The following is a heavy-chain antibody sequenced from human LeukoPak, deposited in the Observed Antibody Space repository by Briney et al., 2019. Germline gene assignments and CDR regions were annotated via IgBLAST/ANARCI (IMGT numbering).Heavy chain of an antibody. V-gene: IGHV1-69*06. CDR2: IIPIFGTA. D-gene: IGHD6-19*01. CDR3: AREIGYSSGWAINKFDP. CDR1: GGTFSNYA. J-gene: IGHJ5*02. Sequence: GASVKVSCKASGGTFSNYAITWVRQAPGQGLEWMGGIIPIFGTANYAQKFQGRVTITADKSTSTAYMELSSLRSEDTAVYYCAREIGYSSGWAINKFDPWGQGTLVTVSS.